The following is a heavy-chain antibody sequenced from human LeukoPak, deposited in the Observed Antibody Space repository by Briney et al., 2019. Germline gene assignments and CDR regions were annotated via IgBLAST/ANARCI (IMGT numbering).Heavy chain of an antibody. V-gene: IGHV3-30*18. J-gene: IGHJ4*02. CDR2: ISYDGSNK. D-gene: IGHD6-13*01. CDR1: GFTFSSYG. Sequence: GRSLRLSCAASGFTFSSYGMHWVRQAPGKGLEWVAVISYDGSNKYYADSVKGRFTISRDNSKNTLYLQMNSLRAEDTAVYYCAKDPFWAAGTLGGYFDYWGQGTLVTVSS. CDR3: AKDPFWAAGTLGGYFDY.